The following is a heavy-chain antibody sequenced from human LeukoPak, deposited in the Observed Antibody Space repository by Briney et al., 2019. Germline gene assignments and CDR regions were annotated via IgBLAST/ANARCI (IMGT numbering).Heavy chain of an antibody. CDR1: GFTFSSYS. CDR3: ARDAREGGYSGSPIDY. CDR2: INWNGGST. V-gene: IGHV3-20*04. Sequence: GGSLRLSCAASGFTFSSYSMNWVRQAPGKGLEWVSGINWNGGSTGYADSVKGRFTISRDNAKNSLYLQMNSLRAEDTALYYCARDAREGGYSGSPIDYWGQGTLVTVSS. J-gene: IGHJ4*02. D-gene: IGHD1-26*01.